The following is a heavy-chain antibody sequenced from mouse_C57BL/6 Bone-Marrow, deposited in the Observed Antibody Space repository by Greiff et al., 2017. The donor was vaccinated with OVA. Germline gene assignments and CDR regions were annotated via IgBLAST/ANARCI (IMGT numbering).Heavy chain of an antibody. CDR2: INPNYGTT. CDR1: GYSFTDYN. V-gene: IGHV1-39*01. J-gene: IGHJ3*01. CDR3: ATGVLRSLWFGY. D-gene: IGHD1-1*01. Sequence: EVQLQQSGPELVKPGASVKISCKASGYSFTDYNMNWVKQSNGKSLEWIGVINPNYGTTRYNQKFKGKAKLTVDQSYSNAYMQLNSLTSEDAAVYYCATGVLRSLWFGYRGKGTPVTVA.